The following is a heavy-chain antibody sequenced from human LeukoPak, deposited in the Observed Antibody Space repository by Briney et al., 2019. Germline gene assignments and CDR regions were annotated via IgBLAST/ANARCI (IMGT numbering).Heavy chain of an antibody. CDR1: GFTFSSYA. V-gene: IGHV3-23*01. D-gene: IGHD5-12*01. CDR3: AREGSEWLRLFDY. J-gene: IGHJ4*02. CDR2: ISGSGGST. Sequence: GGSLRLSCAASGFTFSSYAMSWVRQAPGKGLEWVSAISGSGGSTYYADSVKGRFTISRDNAKNSLYLQMNSLRAEDTAVYYCAREGSEWLRLFDYWGQGTLVTVSS.